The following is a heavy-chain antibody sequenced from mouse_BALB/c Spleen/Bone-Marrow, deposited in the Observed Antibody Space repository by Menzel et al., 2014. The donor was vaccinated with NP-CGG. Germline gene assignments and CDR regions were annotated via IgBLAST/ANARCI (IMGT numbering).Heavy chain of an antibody. CDR3: ARVYYGSGYWYFDV. Sequence: EVHLVESGGGLVQPGGSLILSCAPSGFTFSDFYMEWVRQPPGKRLEWIAASRNKANDYTTEYSASVKGRFIVSRDTSQSILYLQMNALRAEDTAIYYCARVYYGSGYWYFDVWGAGTTVTVSS. CDR1: GFTFSDFY. V-gene: IGHV7-1*02. CDR2: SRNKANDYTT. J-gene: IGHJ1*01. D-gene: IGHD1-1*01.